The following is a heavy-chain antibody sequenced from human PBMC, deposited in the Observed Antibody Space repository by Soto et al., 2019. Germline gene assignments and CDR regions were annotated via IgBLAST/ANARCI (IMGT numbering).Heavy chain of an antibody. V-gene: IGHV1-69*01. D-gene: IGHD3-22*01. Sequence: VSCKASGGTFSSYAISWVRQAPGQGLEWMGGIIPIFGTANYAQKFQGRVTITADESTSTAYMELSSLRSEDTAVYYCARDQIAYDSSGYGAFDIWGQGIMVTVSS. J-gene: IGHJ3*02. CDR3: ARDQIAYDSSGYGAFDI. CDR2: IIPIFGTA. CDR1: GGTFSSYA.